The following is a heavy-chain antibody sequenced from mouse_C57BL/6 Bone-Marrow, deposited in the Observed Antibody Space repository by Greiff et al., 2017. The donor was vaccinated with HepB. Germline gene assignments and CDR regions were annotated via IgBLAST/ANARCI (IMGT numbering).Heavy chain of an antibody. D-gene: IGHD1-1*01. V-gene: IGHV5-9-1*02. CDR2: ISSGGDYI. Sequence: EVKLVESGEGLVKPGGSLKLSCAASGFTFSSYAMSWVRQTPEKRLEWVAYISSGGDYIYYADTVKGRFTLTRDNARNTLYLQMSSLKSEDTAMYYCTRDDYYDGSSYGAYWGQGTLVTVSA. J-gene: IGHJ3*01. CDR1: GFTFSSYA. CDR3: TRDDYYDGSSYGAY.